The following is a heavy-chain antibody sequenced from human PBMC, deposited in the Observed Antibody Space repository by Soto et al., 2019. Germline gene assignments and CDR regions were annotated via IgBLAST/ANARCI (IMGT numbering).Heavy chain of an antibody. CDR1: GFTFSSYG. CDR3: ARDGTIGSSPVFPPLNYGTDV. V-gene: IGHV3-33*01. D-gene: IGHD6-6*01. Sequence: QVLLVESGGGVVQPGRSLRLSCAASGFTFSSYGMHWVRQAPGKGLEWVAVIWYDGSNKYYADSVKGRFTISRDNSKNTLYLQMNSLRAEDTAVYYCARDGTIGSSPVFPPLNYGTDVWGQGTTVTVSS. CDR2: IWYDGSNK. J-gene: IGHJ6*02.